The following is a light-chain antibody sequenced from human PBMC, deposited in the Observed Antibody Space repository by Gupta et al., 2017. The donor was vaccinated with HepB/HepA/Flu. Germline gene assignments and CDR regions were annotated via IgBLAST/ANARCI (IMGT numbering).Light chain of an antibody. J-gene: IGKJ5*01. CDR2: EAS. V-gene: IGKV3-11*01. CDR1: QGVSSY. Sequence: EIVLTQSPATLSLSPGERATLSWRASQGVSSYLAWYQQQPGQAPRLLIYEASNRATGIPARFSGSGSGTDFTLTISSLEPEVFAVYYCQHNRQWPFSFGQGPRLEIK. CDR3: QHNRQWPFS.